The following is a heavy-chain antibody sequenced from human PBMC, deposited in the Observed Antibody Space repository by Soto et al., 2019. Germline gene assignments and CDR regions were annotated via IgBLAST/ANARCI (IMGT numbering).Heavy chain of an antibody. CDR2: ISYDGSNK. Sequence: LRLSCAASGFTFSSYAMHWVRQAPGKGLEWVAVISYDGSNKYYADSVKGRFTISRDNSKNTLYLQMNSLRAEDTTVYYCARDKLVWDYYYGMDVWGQGTTVTVSS. CDR1: GFTFSSYA. V-gene: IGHV3-30-3*01. CDR3: ARDKLVWDYYYGMDV. J-gene: IGHJ6*02. D-gene: IGHD3-16*01.